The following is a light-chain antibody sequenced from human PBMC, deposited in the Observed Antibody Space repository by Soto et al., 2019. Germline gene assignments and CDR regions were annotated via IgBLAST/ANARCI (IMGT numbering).Light chain of an antibody. CDR3: QQAYSFPLT. Sequence: DIQMTQSPSSVSASVGDRVPITCRARPGLGVWLGWYQQKTGKAPQLLIFGASGLQTGVPSGFSGSGSGTDFTLTISSLQPEDFATYYCQQAYSFPLTFGGGTKVEIK. CDR2: GAS. CDR1: PGLGVW. J-gene: IGKJ4*01. V-gene: IGKV1-12*01.